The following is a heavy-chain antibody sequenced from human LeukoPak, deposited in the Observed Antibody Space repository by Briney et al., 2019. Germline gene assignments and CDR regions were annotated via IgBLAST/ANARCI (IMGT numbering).Heavy chain of an antibody. V-gene: IGHV3-7*01. CDR3: ARDSLTMIVGRQKRGLDY. CDR2: IKQDGSEK. D-gene: IGHD3-22*01. Sequence: GGTLRLSCAASGFTFSSYGMSWVRQAPGKGLEWVANIKQDGSEKYYVDSVKGRFTISRDNAKNSLYLQMNSLRAEDTAVYYCARDSLTMIVGRQKRGLDYWGQGTLVTVSS. J-gene: IGHJ4*02. CDR1: GFTFSSYG.